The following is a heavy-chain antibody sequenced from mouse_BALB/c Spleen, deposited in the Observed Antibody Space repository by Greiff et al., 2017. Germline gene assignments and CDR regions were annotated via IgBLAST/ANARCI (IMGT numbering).Heavy chain of an antibody. CDR3: VITTATSGFAY. V-gene: IGHV1-15*01. CDR1: GYTFTDYE. J-gene: IGHJ3*01. D-gene: IGHD1-2*01. CDR2: IDPETGGT. Sequence: VQLQQSGAELVMPGASVTLSCKASGYTFTDYEMHWVKQTPVHGLEWIGAIDPETGGTAYNQKFKGKATLTADKSSSTAYMELRSLTSEDSDVYYSVITTATSGFAYWGQGTLVTVSA.